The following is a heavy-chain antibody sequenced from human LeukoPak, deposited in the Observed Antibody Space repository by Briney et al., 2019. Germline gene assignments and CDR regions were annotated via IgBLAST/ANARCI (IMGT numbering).Heavy chain of an antibody. CDR1: GFTFSNAW. CDR2: IKSKTDGGTT. Sequence: GGSLRLSCAASGFTFSNAWMSWVRQAPGKGLEWVGRIKSKTDGGTTDYAAPVKGRSTISRDDSKNTLYLQMNSLKTEDTAVYYCTTDLCSSTSCYRRYYYYMDVWGKGTTVTVSS. CDR3: TTDLCSSTSCYRRYYYYMDV. J-gene: IGHJ6*03. V-gene: IGHV3-15*01. D-gene: IGHD2-2*02.